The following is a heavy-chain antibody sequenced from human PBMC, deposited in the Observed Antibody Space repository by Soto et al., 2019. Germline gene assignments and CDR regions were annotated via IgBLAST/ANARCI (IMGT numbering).Heavy chain of an antibody. CDR2: ISYDGSTK. CDR3: AKSKQYGYYNGMDV. Sequence: QVQLVESGGGVVQPGRSLRLSCAASGFTFSSYAMDWVRQAPGKGLEWVAVISYDGSTKHYVDSVKGRFTIARDNSKNTLYQQMNSLRPEDTAVYYCAKSKQYGYYNGMDVWGQGTTVSVSS. V-gene: IGHV3-30*18. D-gene: IGHD4-4*01. J-gene: IGHJ6*02. CDR1: GFTFSSYA.